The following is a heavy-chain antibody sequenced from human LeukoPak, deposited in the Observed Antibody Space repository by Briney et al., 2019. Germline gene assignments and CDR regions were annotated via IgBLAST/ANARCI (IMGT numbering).Heavy chain of an antibody. D-gene: IGHD1-1*01. Sequence: GGSLRLSCAGSGFTFSSYSMNWVRQAPGKGLEWVSSISSSSSYIYYADSVKGRFTISRDNAKNSLYLQMNSLRAEDTAVYYCARDHRKWPSERPTTPFDYWGQGTLVTVSS. CDR2: ISSSSSYI. V-gene: IGHV3-21*01. CDR1: GFTFSSYS. CDR3: ARDHRKWPSERPTTPFDY. J-gene: IGHJ4*02.